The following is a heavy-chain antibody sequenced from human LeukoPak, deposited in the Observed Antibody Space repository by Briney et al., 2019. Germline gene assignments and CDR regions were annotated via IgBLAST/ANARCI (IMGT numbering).Heavy chain of an antibody. V-gene: IGHV4-39*07. D-gene: IGHD3-10*02. J-gene: IGHJ5*01. Sequence: PSETLSLTCTVSGGSINSGDYYWVWIRQPPGKGLEWIGSIYYSGSTSYNPSLKSRVTMTVDTSKSQFSLKLSSVTAADTAVYFLARSAHYLFAERGWFDPRGQGTL. CDR1: GGSINSGDYY. CDR3: ARSAHYLFAERGWFDP. CDR2: IYYSGST.